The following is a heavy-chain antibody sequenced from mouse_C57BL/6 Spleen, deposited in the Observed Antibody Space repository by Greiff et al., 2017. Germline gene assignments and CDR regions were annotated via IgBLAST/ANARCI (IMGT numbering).Heavy chain of an antibody. J-gene: IGHJ2*01. V-gene: IGHV1-82*01. Sequence: VKLVESGPELVKPGASVKISCKASGYAFSSSWMNWVKQRPGKGLEWIGRIYPGDGDTNYNGKFKGKATLTVDTSSSTAYMQLSSLTSEDSAVYYCARNWADYFDYWGQGTTLTVSS. D-gene: IGHD4-1*01. CDR3: ARNWADYFDY. CDR2: IYPGDGDT. CDR1: GYAFSSSW.